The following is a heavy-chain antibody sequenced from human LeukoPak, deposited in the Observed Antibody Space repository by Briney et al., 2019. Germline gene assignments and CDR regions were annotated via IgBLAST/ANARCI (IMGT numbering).Heavy chain of an antibody. CDR2: IYYSGST. V-gene: IGHV4-39*01. CDR1: GGSISSSSYH. D-gene: IGHD3-16*02. Sequence: PSETLSLTCTVSGGSISSSSYHWGWIRQPPGKRLEWIGSIYYSGSTYYNPSLKSRVTISVDTSKNQFPLKLSSVTAADTAVYHCARHLGPGDYVWGSYRYTVWFDPWGQGTLVTVPS. J-gene: IGHJ5*02. CDR3: ARHLGPGDYVWGSYRYTVWFDP.